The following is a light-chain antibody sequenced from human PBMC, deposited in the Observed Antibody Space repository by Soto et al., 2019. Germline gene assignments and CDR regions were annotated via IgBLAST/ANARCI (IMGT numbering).Light chain of an antibody. CDR1: QSLNDW. Sequence: DFQMTQSPSTLYASVGDRVTITCRASQSLNDWLAWYQQKPGKAPDLLIFDASTLQSGAPSRFSGSRSGTDFTLTISSLQAEDFATYYCQQYHSSPWTFGQGTKVAVK. CDR2: DAS. J-gene: IGKJ1*01. V-gene: IGKV1-5*01. CDR3: QQYHSSPWT.